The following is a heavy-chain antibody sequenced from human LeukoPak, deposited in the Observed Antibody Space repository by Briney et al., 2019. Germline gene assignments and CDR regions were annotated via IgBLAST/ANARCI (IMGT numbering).Heavy chain of an antibody. CDR2: IYYSGRT. V-gene: IGHV4-59*01. CDR1: GGSISSYY. CDR3: ARISSSNWYNERGAFDV. Sequence: PSETLSLTCSVSGGSISSYYWSWIRQPPGKGLEWIGYIYYSGRTSYNPSLKSRVTVSVDTSKNQFSLRLRSVTAADTAVYYCARISSSNWYNERGAFDVWGQGTMVTVSS. J-gene: IGHJ3*01. D-gene: IGHD6-13*01.